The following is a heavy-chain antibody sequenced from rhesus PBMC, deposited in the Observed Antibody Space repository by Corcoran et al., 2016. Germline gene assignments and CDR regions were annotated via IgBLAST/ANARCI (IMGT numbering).Heavy chain of an antibody. CDR2: NYGSSTRT. CDR1: GGSISESYR. J-gene: IGHJ4*01. Sequence: QVQLQESGPGVVKPSETRSLTCAVSGGSISESYRLGWIRQPLGKGPEWIGYNYGSSTRTNHTPQLKSRVTMLTDTAKNQLSVKLSSVTAAETAVYYCARVERAAAGANFECWGQGVLVTVSS. D-gene: IGHD6-31*01. CDR3: ARVERAAAGANFEC. V-gene: IGHV4S10*01.